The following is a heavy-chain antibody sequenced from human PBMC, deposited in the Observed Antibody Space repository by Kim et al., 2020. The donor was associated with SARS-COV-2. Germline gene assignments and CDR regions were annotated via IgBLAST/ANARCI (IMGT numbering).Heavy chain of an antibody. Sequence: GGSLRLSCAASGFTFGDYAMHWVRQAPGKGLEWVSGISWNSGSIGYADSVKGRFTISRDNAKNSLYLQMNSLRAEDTALYYCAKVSSYGDLYYFDYWGQGTLVTVSS. V-gene: IGHV3-9*01. CDR1: GFTFGDYA. CDR2: ISWNSGSI. CDR3: AKVSSYGDLYYFDY. D-gene: IGHD4-17*01. J-gene: IGHJ4*02.